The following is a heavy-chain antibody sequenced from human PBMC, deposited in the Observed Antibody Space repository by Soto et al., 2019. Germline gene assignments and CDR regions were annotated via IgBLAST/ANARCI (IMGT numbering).Heavy chain of an antibody. J-gene: IGHJ4*02. CDR1: GFTFSDYA. Sequence: EVQLVESGGGFAQPGGSLRLSCAASGFTFSDYAMNWVRQVPGKGLEWISQIASSGTPIYYADSVRGRFTISRDNAENSLYLQMNSLRDEDTAVYFCTREGIWGQRTLVTVSS. CDR3: TREGI. V-gene: IGHV3-48*02. CDR2: IASSGTPI.